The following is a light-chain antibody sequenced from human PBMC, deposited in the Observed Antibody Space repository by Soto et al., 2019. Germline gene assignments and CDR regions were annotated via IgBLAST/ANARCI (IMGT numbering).Light chain of an antibody. CDR1: QSISTH. J-gene: IGKJ2*01. CDR2: AAS. Sequence: DIQMTQSPSSLSASVGDRVTITCRAGQSISTHLHWYQQKPGKAPKLLIYAASNLQSGVPSRFSGSGSGTHFTLTINSLQPEDSATYSCQQSYSTPPEYTFGRGTKLEI. CDR3: QQSYSTPPEYT. V-gene: IGKV1-39*01.